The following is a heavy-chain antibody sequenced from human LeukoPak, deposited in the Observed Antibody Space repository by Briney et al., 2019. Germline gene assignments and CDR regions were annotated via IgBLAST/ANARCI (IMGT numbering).Heavy chain of an antibody. D-gene: IGHD6-13*01. V-gene: IGHV4-4*07. J-gene: IGHJ3*02. CDR3: ATCIAAAGYYAFDI. CDR1: GGSISSYY. CDR2: IYTSGST. Sequence: SETLSLTCTVSGGSISSYYWSWIRQPAGKGLEWIGRIYTSGSTNYNPSLKSRVTMSVDTSKNQFSLKLSSVTAADTAVYYCATCIAAAGYYAFDIWGQGTMVTVSS.